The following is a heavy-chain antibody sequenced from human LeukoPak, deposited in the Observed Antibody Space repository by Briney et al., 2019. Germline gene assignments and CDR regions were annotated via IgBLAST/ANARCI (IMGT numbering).Heavy chain of an antibody. J-gene: IGHJ4*02. CDR2: IRYDGSNK. CDR1: GFTFSSYG. Sequence: GGSLRLSCAASGFTFSSYGMHWVRQAPGKGLEWVAFIRYDGSNKYYADSVKGRFTISRDNSKNTLYLQMNSLRAEDTAVYYCAITSSSWTPPGFDYWGQGTLVTVSS. D-gene: IGHD6-13*01. CDR3: AITSSSWTPPGFDY. V-gene: IGHV3-30*02.